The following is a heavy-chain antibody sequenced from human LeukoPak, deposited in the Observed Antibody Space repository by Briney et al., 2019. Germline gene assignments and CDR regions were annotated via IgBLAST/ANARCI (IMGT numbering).Heavy chain of an antibody. J-gene: IGHJ4*02. CDR1: GLTFSSYW. CDR2: IKQDGSEK. Sequence: AGSLRLSCAASGLTFSSYWMSWVRQAPGKGLEWVANIKQDGSEKYYVDSVKGRFTISRDNAKNSLYLQMNSLRAEDTAVYYCARGTTGDYWGQGTLVTVSS. V-gene: IGHV3-7*01. CDR3: ARGTTGDY. D-gene: IGHD1-1*01.